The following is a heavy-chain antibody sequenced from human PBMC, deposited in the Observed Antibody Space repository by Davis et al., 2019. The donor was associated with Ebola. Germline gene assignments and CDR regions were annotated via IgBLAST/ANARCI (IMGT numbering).Heavy chain of an antibody. D-gene: IGHD4-17*01. CDR3: AKDKTTVTQYWYLDL. CDR1: GFTFSSYG. Sequence: GESLKISCAASGFTFSSYGMHWVRQAPGKGLEWVGFIRDDGSNKYYADSVKGRFTISRDNAKNTLYLQMNSLRAEDTALYFCAKDKTTVTQYWYLDLWGRNTLVTVSS. V-gene: IGHV3-30*02. CDR2: IRDDGSNK. J-gene: IGHJ2*01.